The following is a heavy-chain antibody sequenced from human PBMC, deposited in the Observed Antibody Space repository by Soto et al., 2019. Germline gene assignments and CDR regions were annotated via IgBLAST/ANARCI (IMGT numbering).Heavy chain of an antibody. V-gene: IGHV4-30-2*01. CDR3: ARTSGSWSYNWFDP. J-gene: IGHJ5*02. CDR2: IYHSGST. D-gene: IGHD6-13*01. CDR1: GGSISSGGYS. Sequence: QLQLQESGSGLVKPSQTLSLTCAVSGGSISSGGYSWSWIRQPPGKGLEWIGHIYHSGSTYYNPSLTSRVTRSVDRSKNQFSLKLSSVTAADTAVDYCARTSGSWSYNWFDPWGQGTLVTVSS.